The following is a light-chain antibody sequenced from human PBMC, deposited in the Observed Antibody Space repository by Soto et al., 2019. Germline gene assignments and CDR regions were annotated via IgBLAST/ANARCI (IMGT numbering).Light chain of an antibody. V-gene: IGKV3-11*01. CDR1: QSVSSY. Sequence: EIVMTQSPATLSLSPGERATLSCRASQSVSSYLAGYQQKPGQXPXLXXXDXSNRATGIPARFSGSGSGTDFTLTISSLEPEDFAVYYCQQRSNWPSITFGQGTRLEIK. CDR3: QQRSNWPSIT. CDR2: DXS. J-gene: IGKJ5*01.